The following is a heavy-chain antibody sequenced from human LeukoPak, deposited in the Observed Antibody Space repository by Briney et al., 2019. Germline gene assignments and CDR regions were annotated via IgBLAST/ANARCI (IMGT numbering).Heavy chain of an antibody. J-gene: IGHJ4*02. CDR1: GFTFSSYW. Sequence: GGSLRLSCAASGFTFSSYWMSWVRQAPGKGLEWVANIKQDGSEKYYVDSVKGRFTISRDNAKNSLYLQMNSLRAEDTAVYYCARDSLFRSYYYGSSGYSYFDYWGQGTLVTVSS. CDR3: ARDSLFRSYYYGSSGYSYFDY. V-gene: IGHV3-7*01. D-gene: IGHD3-22*01. CDR2: IKQDGSEK.